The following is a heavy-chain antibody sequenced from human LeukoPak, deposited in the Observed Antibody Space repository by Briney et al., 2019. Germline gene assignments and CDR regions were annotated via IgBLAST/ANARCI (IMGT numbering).Heavy chain of an antibody. V-gene: IGHV1-8*01. J-gene: IGHJ4*02. CDR1: GYTFTNYD. D-gene: IGHD6-19*01. CDR2: MNPNSGNT. CDR3: ARGRGYSSGWRRFDY. Sequence: ASVKVSCKASGYTFTNYDINWVRQATGQGLEWMGWMNPNSGNTGCAQKFQGRVTMTRNTSISTAYMELSSLRSEDTAVYYCARGRGYSSGWRRFDYWGQGTLVTVSS.